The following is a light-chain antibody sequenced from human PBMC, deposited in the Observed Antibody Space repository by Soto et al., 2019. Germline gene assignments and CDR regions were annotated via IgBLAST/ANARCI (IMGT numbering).Light chain of an antibody. CDR1: QSVSSK. J-gene: IGKJ1*01. V-gene: IGKV3-11*01. CDR3: QQRSNWPWT. Sequence: EIVLTQSPATLSVSPGEGASLXCRASQSVSSKLAWYQQKPGQAPRLLIYGASTRATGIPARFSGSGSGTDFTLTISSLEPEDFAVYYCQQRSNWPWTFGQGTKVDIK. CDR2: GAS.